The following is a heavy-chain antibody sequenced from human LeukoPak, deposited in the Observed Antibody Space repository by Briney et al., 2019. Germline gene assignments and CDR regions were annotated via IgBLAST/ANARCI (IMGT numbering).Heavy chain of an antibody. CDR2: ISSSSSYI. CDR1: GFTFEDYA. D-gene: IGHD6-13*01. CDR3: VRDPFSIAAAGERGGKIKWDDY. J-gene: IGHJ4*02. V-gene: IGHV3-21*01. Sequence: TGGSLRLSCAASGFTFEDYAMHWVRQAPGKGLEWVSSISSSSSYIYYTDSVQGRFTISRDNAKNSLYLQMNSLRAEDTAVYYCVRDPFSIAAAGERGGKIKWDDYWGQGTLVTVSS.